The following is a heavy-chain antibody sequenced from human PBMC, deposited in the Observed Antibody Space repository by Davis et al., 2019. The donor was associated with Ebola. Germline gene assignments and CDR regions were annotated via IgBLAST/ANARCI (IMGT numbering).Heavy chain of an antibody. CDR3: ARRIVATSRGDAFDI. CDR1: GYSFTSYW. J-gene: IGHJ3*02. D-gene: IGHD5-12*01. Sequence: KVSCKGSGYSFTSYWIGWVRQMPGKGLEWMGIIYPGDSDTRYSPSFQGQVTISADKSISTAYLQWSSLKASDTAMYYCARRIVATSRGDAFDIWGQGTMVTVSS. CDR2: IYPGDSDT. V-gene: IGHV5-51*01.